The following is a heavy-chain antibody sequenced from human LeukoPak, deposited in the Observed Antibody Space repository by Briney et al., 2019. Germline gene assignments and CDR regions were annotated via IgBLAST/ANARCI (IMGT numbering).Heavy chain of an antibody. Sequence: GGSLRLSCVVSGFTFSTYAMSWVRQAPGKGLEWVSYIGTGSSTIYYADSVKGRFTISRDNAKNSLYLQMNSLRAEDTAVYYCARGRWQFDYWGQGTLVTVSS. CDR1: GFTFSTYA. V-gene: IGHV3-48*04. D-gene: IGHD2-15*01. CDR3: ARGRWQFDY. CDR2: IGTGSSTI. J-gene: IGHJ4*02.